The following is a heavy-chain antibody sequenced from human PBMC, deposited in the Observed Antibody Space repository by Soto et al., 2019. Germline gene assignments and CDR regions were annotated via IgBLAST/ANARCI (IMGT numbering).Heavy chain of an antibody. CDR1: GFTFSSYA. V-gene: IGHV3-30-3*01. CDR3: ARIRGRCSSTSCPAGDVFDT. J-gene: IGHJ3*02. D-gene: IGHD2-2*01. Sequence: PGGSLRLSCAASGFTFSSYAMHWVRQAPGKGLEWVAVISYDGSNKYYADSVKGRFTISRDNSKNTLYLQMNSLRAEDTAVYYCARIRGRCSSTSCPAGDVFDTWGQGTMVTV. CDR2: ISYDGSNK.